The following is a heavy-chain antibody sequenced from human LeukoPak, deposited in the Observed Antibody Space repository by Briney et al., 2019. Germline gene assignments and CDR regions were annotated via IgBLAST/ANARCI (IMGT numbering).Heavy chain of an antibody. V-gene: IGHV3-21*01. Sequence: PGGSLRLSCAASGFTFSSYSMNWVRQAPGKGLEWVSSISSGSSYIYYADSGKGRFTISRDNAKNSLYLQMDSLRAEDTAVYYCARVGLLRYCSGGSCYSGGFDYWGQGTLVTVSS. CDR2: ISSGSSYI. D-gene: IGHD2-15*01. CDR3: ARVGLLRYCSGGSCYSGGFDY. J-gene: IGHJ4*02. CDR1: GFTFSSYS.